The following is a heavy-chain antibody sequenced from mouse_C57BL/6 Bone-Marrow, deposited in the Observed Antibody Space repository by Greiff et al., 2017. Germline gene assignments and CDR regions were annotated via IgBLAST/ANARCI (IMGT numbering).Heavy chain of an antibody. Sequence: QVQLQQPGAELVKPGASVKMSCKASGYTFTSYWITWVKQRPGQGLEWIGDIYPGSGSTNYNEKIKSKATLTVAPSSTTTYMQLSSLTASDSAVAYCATTYDSNYWYFDVWGTGTTVTVSS. D-gene: IGHD2-5*01. CDR3: ATTYDSNYWYFDV. CDR2: IYPGSGST. J-gene: IGHJ1*03. V-gene: IGHV1-55*01. CDR1: GYTFTSYW.